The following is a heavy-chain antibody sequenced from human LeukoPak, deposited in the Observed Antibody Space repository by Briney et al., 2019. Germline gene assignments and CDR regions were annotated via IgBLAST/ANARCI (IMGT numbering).Heavy chain of an antibody. CDR2: IYYTGST. CDR3: ARHWGRDTFDI. Sequence: PSETLSLTCTVSGGSISSSSYYWGWIRQPPGKGLEWIGYIYYTGSTNYNPSLKSRVTISVDTAKNQFSLKLNSVTAADTAVYYCARHWGRDTFDIWGQGTMVTVSS. D-gene: IGHD3-16*01. J-gene: IGHJ3*02. V-gene: IGHV4-39*01. CDR1: GGSISSSSYY.